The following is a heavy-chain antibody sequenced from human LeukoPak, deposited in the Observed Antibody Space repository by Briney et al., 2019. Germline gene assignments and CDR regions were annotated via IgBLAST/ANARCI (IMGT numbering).Heavy chain of an antibody. J-gene: IGHJ6*03. CDR3: ARTQITMVRGVIPYYYYCMDV. CDR1: GGSFSTYY. D-gene: IGHD3-10*01. Sequence: SETLSLTCTVSGGSFSTYYWSWIRQPPGKGLEWIGYIYYSGSTNYNPSLKSRVTISVDTSKNQFSLKLSSVTAADTAVYYCARTQITMVRGVIPYYYYCMDVWGKGTTVTISS. CDR2: IYYSGST. V-gene: IGHV4-59*08.